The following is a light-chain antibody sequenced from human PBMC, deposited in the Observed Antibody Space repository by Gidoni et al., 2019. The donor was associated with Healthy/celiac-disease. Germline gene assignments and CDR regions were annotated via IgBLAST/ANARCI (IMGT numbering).Light chain of an antibody. CDR2: DVS. Sequence: QSALTQPASVSGSPGQSITISCTGTSSDVGGYNYVSWYQQHPGKAPKLMIYDVSNRPSGGSNRVSGSKSGNTASLTSSGRQAEDEADYYCSSYTSSSTVVFGGGTKLTVL. CDR1: SSDVGGYNY. J-gene: IGLJ2*01. CDR3: SSYTSSSTVV. V-gene: IGLV2-14*01.